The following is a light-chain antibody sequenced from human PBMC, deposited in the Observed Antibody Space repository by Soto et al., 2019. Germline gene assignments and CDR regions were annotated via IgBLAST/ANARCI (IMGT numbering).Light chain of an antibody. CDR3: GTWDSSMSAAGWV. Sequence: QSVLTQPPSASGSPGQSVTISCTGTSSDVGAFNYVSWFQQLPGAAPKLLIYHNDKRPSGIPDRFSGSKSGTSATLGITGLQTGDEADYYCGTWDSSMSAAGWVFGGGTQLTVL. CDR2: HND. V-gene: IGLV1-51*01. J-gene: IGLJ3*02. CDR1: SSDVGAFNY.